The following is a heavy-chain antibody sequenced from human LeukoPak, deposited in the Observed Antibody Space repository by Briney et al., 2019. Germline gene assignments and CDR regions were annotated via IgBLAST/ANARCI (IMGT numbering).Heavy chain of an antibody. Sequence: GESLKISCKGSGYSFTSYWIGWVRQMPGKGLEWMGIIYPGDSDTRYSPSFQGQVTISADKSISTAYLQWSSLKASDTAMYYCVWGRYSGYYFYDAFDIWGQGTMVTVSS. V-gene: IGHV5-51*01. CDR2: IYPGDSDT. J-gene: IGHJ3*02. CDR3: VWGRYSGYYFYDAFDI. D-gene: IGHD3-22*01. CDR1: GYSFTSYW.